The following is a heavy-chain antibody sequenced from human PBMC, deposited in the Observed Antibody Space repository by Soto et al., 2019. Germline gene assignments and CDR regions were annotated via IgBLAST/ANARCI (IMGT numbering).Heavy chain of an antibody. Sequence: SQTLSLTCAISRDSVSSNSSAWNWIRQSPSRGLEWLGRTYYRSKWYNDYAVSVKSRITINPDTSKNQFSLQLNSVTPEDTAVYYCARGYSSSWGNWFDPWGQGTLVTVSA. J-gene: IGHJ5*02. CDR2: TYYRSKWYN. CDR3: ARGYSSSWGNWFDP. CDR1: RDSVSSNSSA. D-gene: IGHD6-13*01. V-gene: IGHV6-1*01.